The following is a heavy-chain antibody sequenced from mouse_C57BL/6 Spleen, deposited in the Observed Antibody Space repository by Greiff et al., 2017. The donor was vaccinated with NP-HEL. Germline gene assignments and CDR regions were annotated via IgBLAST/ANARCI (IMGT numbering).Heavy chain of an antibody. Sequence: VQLQQSGAELVRPGASVKLSCTASGFNIKDDYMHWVKQRPEQGLEWIGWIDPENGDTEYASKFQGKATITADTSSNTAYLQLSSLTSEDTAVYYCLSTGFDYWGQGTTLTVSS. CDR2: IDPENGDT. V-gene: IGHV14-4*01. D-gene: IGHD1-1*01. J-gene: IGHJ2*01. CDR3: LSTGFDY. CDR1: GFNIKDDY.